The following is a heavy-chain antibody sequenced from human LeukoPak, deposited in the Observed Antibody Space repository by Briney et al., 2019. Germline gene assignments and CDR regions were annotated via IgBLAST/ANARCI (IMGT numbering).Heavy chain of an antibody. CDR2: MDPGDSFT. V-gene: IGHV5-10-1*01. D-gene: IGHD2-8*02. CDR1: GYSFSSYW. J-gene: IGHJ4*02. CDR3: ARDGGGVSSWVSH. Sequence: GESLRISCKGSGYSFSSYWISWVRQMPGKGLEWMGRMDPGDSFTKYRPSLERSVTISADKSLSSVYLQWSSLKASDTAIYYCARDGGGVSSWVSHWGQGTLVTVSS.